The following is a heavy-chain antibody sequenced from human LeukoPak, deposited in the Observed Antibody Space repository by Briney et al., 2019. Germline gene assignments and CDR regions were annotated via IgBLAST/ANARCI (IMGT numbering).Heavy chain of an antibody. CDR2: LSPSGSDT. V-gene: IGHV3-23*01. J-gene: IGHJ3*02. CDR3: ARRAYNWGAFDI. Sequence: GGALRLSCASTGFTLTNYAMNWVRQAPRQGLDWVSTLSPSGSDTYHAHSVKGHFTISRVLSTHTPYLQLNNLIADDTAVYYCARRAYNWGAFDIWGQGTMVTVSS. D-gene: IGHD5-24*01. CDR1: GFTLTNYA.